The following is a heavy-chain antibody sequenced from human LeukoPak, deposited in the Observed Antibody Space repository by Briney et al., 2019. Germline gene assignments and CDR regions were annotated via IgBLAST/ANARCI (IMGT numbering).Heavy chain of an antibody. V-gene: IGHV4-30-4*01. D-gene: IGHD3-10*01. Sequence: SQTLSLTCTVSGGSISSGDYYWSWLRQPPGKGLEWIGYINYSGSTYYNPSLKSRVTISVDTSKNQFSLKLSSVTAADTAVYYCARSYYYGSGSYNYYYYYGMDVWGQGTTVTVSS. CDR3: ARSYYYGSGSYNYYYYYGMDV. CDR1: GGSISSGDYY. CDR2: INYSGST. J-gene: IGHJ6*02.